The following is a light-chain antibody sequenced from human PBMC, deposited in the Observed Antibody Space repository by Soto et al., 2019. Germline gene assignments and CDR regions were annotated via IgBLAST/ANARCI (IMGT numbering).Light chain of an antibody. J-gene: IGKJ4*01. CDR2: GAS. V-gene: IGKV3-11*01. CDR1: QPIRND. CDR3: QQRAVWPLS. Sequence: VVLTQSPAILSLSPGETATLSCRAGQPIRNDLGWYQQRPGQAPRLLIYGASNRATGIPDRFSGSGSGSDFTLTITRLAPEDFAIYYCQQRAVWPLSFGGATKV.